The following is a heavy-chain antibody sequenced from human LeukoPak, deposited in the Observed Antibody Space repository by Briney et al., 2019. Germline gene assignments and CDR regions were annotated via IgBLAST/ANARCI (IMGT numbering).Heavy chain of an antibody. CDR1: GFTLSTYG. J-gene: IGHJ4*02. CDR3: AKEFNRGLPDY. D-gene: IGHD2-21*01. CDR2: ISYDGSNE. V-gene: IGHV3-30*18. Sequence: GGSLRLSCAASGFTLSTYGMHWVRQAPGKGLEWVAVISYDGSNEYYADSVKGRFTISRDNSKNTLYLQMSSLRAEDTAVYYCAKEFNRGLPDYWGQGTLVTVPS.